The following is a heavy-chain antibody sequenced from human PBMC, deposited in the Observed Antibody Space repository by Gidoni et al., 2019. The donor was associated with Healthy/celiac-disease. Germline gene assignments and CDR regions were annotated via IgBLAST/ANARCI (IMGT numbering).Heavy chain of an antibody. CDR1: GFTFSSYG. J-gene: IGHJ3*02. CDR2: IWYDGSNK. CDR3: ARGWAVAGYDAFDI. D-gene: IGHD6-19*01. Sequence: QVQLVESGGGVVQPGRSLRLSCAASGFTFSSYGMHWVRQAPGKGLEWVAVIWYDGSNKYYADSVKGRFTISRDNSKNTLYLQMNSLRAEDTAVYYCARGWAVAGYDAFDIWGQGTMVTVSS. V-gene: IGHV3-33*01.